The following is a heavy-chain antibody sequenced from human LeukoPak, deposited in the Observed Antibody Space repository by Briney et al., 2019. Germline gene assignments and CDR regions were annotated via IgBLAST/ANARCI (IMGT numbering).Heavy chain of an antibody. Sequence: GRSLRLSCAASGFTFNSYSMNWVRQAPGKGLEWISYISSSSSTKHYADSVKGRFAISRDNAKNSLYLQMNSLRDEDTAVYYCAHSSDFDYWGQGTLVTVSS. CDR1: GFTFNSYS. CDR2: ISSSSSTK. V-gene: IGHV3-48*02. J-gene: IGHJ4*02. D-gene: IGHD3-22*01. CDR3: AHSSDFDY.